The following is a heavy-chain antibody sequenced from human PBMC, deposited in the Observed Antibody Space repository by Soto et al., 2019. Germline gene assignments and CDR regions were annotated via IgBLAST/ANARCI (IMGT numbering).Heavy chain of an antibody. V-gene: IGHV3-23*01. CDR3: ARKGPPRDAFDI. Sequence: GGSLRLSCAASGFTFSRYAMSWGRQTPGKGLEWVSGVLGGGGSTFYADSVKGRFTISRDNSKNTLYVQMNSLRAEDTAIYYCARKGPPRDAFDIWGQGTMVTVSS. CDR2: VLGGGGST. J-gene: IGHJ3*02. CDR1: GFTFSRYA.